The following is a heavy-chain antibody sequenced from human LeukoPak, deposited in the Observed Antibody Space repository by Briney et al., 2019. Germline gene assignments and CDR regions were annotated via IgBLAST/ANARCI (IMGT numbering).Heavy chain of an antibody. D-gene: IGHD4-17*01. CDR3: ARDRREFDYGLDY. J-gene: IGHJ4*02. Sequence: ASVKVSCTASGYTFTSYYMHWVRQAPGQGLEWMGIINPRGGSTSYAQKFQGRVTMTRDTSTSTVYMELSSLRSEDTAVYYCARDRREFDYGLDYWGQGTLVTVSS. CDR1: GYTFTSYY. V-gene: IGHV1-46*01. CDR2: INPRGGST.